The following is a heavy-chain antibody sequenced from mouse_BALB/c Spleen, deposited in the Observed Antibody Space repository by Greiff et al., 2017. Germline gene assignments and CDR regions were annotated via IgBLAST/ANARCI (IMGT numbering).Heavy chain of an antibody. J-gene: IGHJ3*01. CDR3: AKSTMIGFAY. Sequence: EVKLVESGGGLVKPGGSLKLSCAASGFAFSSYDMSWVRQTPEKRLEWVAYISSGGGSTYYPDTVKGRFTISRDNAKNTLYLQMSSLKSEHTAMYYCAKSTMIGFAYWGQGTLVTVSA. CDR1: GFAFSSYD. V-gene: IGHV5-12-1*01. D-gene: IGHD2-4*01. CDR2: ISSGGGST.